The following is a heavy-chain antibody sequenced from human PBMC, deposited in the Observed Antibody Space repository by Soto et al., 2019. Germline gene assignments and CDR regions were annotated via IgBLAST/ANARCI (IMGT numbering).Heavy chain of an antibody. CDR1: GGSFRGYY. CDR3: ARGRYYGSEIDY. CDR2: INHSGST. J-gene: IGHJ4*02. D-gene: IGHD3-10*01. Sequence: SETLSLTCAVYGGSFRGYYWSWIRQPPGKGLEWIGEINHSGSTNYNPSLKSRVTISVDTSKNQFSLKLSSVTAADTAVYYCARGRYYGSEIDYWGQGTLVTVSS. V-gene: IGHV4-34*01.